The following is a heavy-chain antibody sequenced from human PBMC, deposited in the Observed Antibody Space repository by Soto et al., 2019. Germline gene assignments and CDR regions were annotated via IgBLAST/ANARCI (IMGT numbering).Heavy chain of an antibody. CDR2: INPNTSAT. CDR3: ARITWGRDPYYCMDV. J-gene: IGHJ6*02. D-gene: IGHD1-26*01. Sequence: ASVKVSCKASGYIFTGYFIQWLRQAPGQGLEWMGWINPNTSATNYAQKFQGRVTMTRDTSLGAAYMELTSLRPDDTALYYCARITWGRDPYYCMDVWGQGTTVTVFS. V-gene: IGHV1-2*02. CDR1: GYIFTGYF.